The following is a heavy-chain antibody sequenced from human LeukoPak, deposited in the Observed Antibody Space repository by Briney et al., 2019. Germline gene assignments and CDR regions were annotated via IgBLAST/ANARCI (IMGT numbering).Heavy chain of an antibody. CDR2: ISGSGGST. Sequence: GGSLRLSCAASGFTFSSYAMSWVSQAPGKGLEWVSAISGSGGSTYYADSVKGRFTISRDNSKNTLYLQMNSLRAEDTAVYYCALCPGGYDFGLDYWAREPWSPSP. CDR3: ALCPGGYDFGLDY. J-gene: IGHJ4*02. V-gene: IGHV3-23*01. D-gene: IGHD5-12*01. CDR1: GFTFSSYA.